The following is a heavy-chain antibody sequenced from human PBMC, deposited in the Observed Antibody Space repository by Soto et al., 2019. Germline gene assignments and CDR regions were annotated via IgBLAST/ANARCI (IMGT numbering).Heavy chain of an antibody. D-gene: IGHD6-13*01. CDR2: ISGSGGST. CDR1: GFTFSSSA. V-gene: IGHV3-23*01. CDR3: AKDKSYSSSWLLDY. J-gene: IGHJ4*02. Sequence: VDSLRRCSITSGFTFSSSAMSWVRQAPGKGLEWVSAISGSGGSTYYADSVKGRFTISRDNSKNTLYLQMNSLRAEDTAVYYCAKDKSYSSSWLLDYWGQGT.